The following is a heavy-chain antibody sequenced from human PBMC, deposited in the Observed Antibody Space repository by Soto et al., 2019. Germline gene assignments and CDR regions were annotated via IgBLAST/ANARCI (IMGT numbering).Heavy chain of an antibody. CDR2: ISGSGGST. J-gene: IGHJ4*02. V-gene: IGHV3-23*01. CDR3: AKDRASYDFWSGYYYYFDY. CDR1: GFTFSSYA. Sequence: EVQLLESGGGLVQPGGSLRLSCAASGFTFSSYAMSWVRQAPGKGLEWVSAISGSGGSTYYADSVKGRFIISRDNSKNTLYLQMNSLRAEDTAVYYCAKDRASYDFWSGYYYYFDYWGQGTLVTVSS. D-gene: IGHD3-3*01.